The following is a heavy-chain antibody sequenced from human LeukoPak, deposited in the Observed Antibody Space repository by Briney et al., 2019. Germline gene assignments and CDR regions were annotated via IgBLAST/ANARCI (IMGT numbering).Heavy chain of an antibody. D-gene: IGHD6-13*01. CDR2: INHSGST. CDR1: GGSFSGYY. CDR3: ARSYSSSWGGLYYYYYYYMDV. V-gene: IGHV4-34*01. J-gene: IGHJ6*03. Sequence: YPSETLSLPCAVYGGSFSGYYWNWIRQPPGKGLEWIGEINHSGSTNYNSSLKGRVTISVDTSKNQFSLKLSSVTAADTAVYYCARSYSSSWGGLYYYYYYYMDVWGKGTTVTVSS.